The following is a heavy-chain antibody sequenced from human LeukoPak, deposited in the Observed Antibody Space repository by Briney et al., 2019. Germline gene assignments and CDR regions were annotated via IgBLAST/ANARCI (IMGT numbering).Heavy chain of an antibody. J-gene: IGHJ4*02. CDR1: GFTFSSYA. V-gene: IGHV3-23*01. CDR2: ISGSGGST. Sequence: PGGSLGLSCAASGFTFSSYAMSWVRQAPGKGLEWVSSISGSGGSTYYADSVKGRFTISRDNSKNTLYLQMNSLRAEDTAVYYCAKVTDSSGYYTDYWGQGTLVTVSS. D-gene: IGHD3-22*01. CDR3: AKVTDSSGYYTDY.